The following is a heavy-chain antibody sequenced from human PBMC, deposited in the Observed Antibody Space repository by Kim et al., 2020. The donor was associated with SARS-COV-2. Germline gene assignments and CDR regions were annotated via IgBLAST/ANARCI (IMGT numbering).Heavy chain of an antibody. Sequence: GESLKISCKGSGYIFTNYWIGWVRQMPGKGLEWMGIIHPRSFETRLSPSFQGQVTISVDTSVNTAYLQWSSLKASDSAIYYCARQVDGSSEWTASGIDLWGQGTMVSVSS. CDR3: ARQVDGSSEWTASGIDL. J-gene: IGHJ3*01. V-gene: IGHV5-51*01. D-gene: IGHD6-19*01. CDR2: IHPRSFET. CDR1: GYIFTNYW.